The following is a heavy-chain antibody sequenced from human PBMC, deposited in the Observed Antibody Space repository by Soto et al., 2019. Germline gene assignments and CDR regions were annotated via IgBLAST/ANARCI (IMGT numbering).Heavy chain of an antibody. Sequence: ASVKVSCKASGYTSTSYGISWVRQAPGQGLEWMGWISAYNGNTSYAQKLQGRVTMTTDTSTSTAYMELRSLRSDDTAVYYCARDVGIVATYRGYYFDYWGQGTLVTVSS. J-gene: IGHJ4*02. CDR1: GYTSTSYG. D-gene: IGHD5-12*01. CDR3: ARDVGIVATYRGYYFDY. V-gene: IGHV1-18*01. CDR2: ISAYNGNT.